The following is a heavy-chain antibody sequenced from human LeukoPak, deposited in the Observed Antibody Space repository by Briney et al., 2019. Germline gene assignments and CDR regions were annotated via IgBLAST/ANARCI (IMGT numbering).Heavy chain of an antibody. CDR3: AREWDSGSYYLGYLDY. D-gene: IGHD1-26*01. CDR2: IRNKANSYTT. CDR1: GFTFSDHY. V-gene: IGHV3-72*01. J-gene: IGHJ4*02. Sequence: GGSLRLSCAASGFTFSDHYMDWVCQAPGKGLEWVGRIRNKANSYTTEYAASVKGRFTISRDDSKNSLYLQMNSLKCEDTAVYYCAREWDSGSYYLGYLDYWGQGTLVTVSS.